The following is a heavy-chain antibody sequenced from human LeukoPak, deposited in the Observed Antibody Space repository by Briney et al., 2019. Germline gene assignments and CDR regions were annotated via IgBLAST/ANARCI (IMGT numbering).Heavy chain of an antibody. CDR1: GGSISSNSYY. J-gene: IGHJ6*03. CDR2: IYYSGST. D-gene: IGHD3-10*01. V-gene: IGHV4-39*07. CDR3: ARYGSGSYDYYYYYMDV. Sequence: PSETLSLTCAVSGGSISSNSYYWGWIRQPPGKGLEWIGSIYYSGSTYYNPSLKSRVTISVDTSKNQFSLKLSSVTAADTAVYYCARYGSGSYDYYYYYMDVWGKGTTVTISS.